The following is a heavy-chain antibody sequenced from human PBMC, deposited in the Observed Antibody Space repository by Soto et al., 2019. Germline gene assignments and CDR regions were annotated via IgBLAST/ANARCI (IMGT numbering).Heavy chain of an antibody. J-gene: IGHJ5*02. D-gene: IGHD3-10*01. Sequence: ASVKVSCKASGYTFTGYYMHWVRQAPGQGLEWMGWINPNSGGTNYAQKFQGWVTMTRDTSISTAYMELSRLRSDDTAVYYCARAPDRIDYYGSGSYAATWFYPWGQGTLVTVSS. V-gene: IGHV1-2*04. CDR2: INPNSGGT. CDR3: ARAPDRIDYYGSGSYAATWFYP. CDR1: GYTFTGYY.